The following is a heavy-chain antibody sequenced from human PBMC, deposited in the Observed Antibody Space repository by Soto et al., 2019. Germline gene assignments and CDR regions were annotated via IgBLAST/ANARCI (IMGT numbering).Heavy chain of an antibody. Sequence: QVQLVESGGGVVQPGRSLRLSCAASGFTFSSYGMHWVRQAPGKGLEWVAVIWYDGSNKYYADSVKGLITISRDNSKNTLYLQMNSLRSEDTAVYYCARDWSGRHDYFDYWAREPWSPSPQ. J-gene: IGHJ4*02. V-gene: IGHV3-33*01. CDR2: IWYDGSNK. CDR3: ARDWSGRHDYFDY. D-gene: IGHD3-3*01. CDR1: GFTFSSYG.